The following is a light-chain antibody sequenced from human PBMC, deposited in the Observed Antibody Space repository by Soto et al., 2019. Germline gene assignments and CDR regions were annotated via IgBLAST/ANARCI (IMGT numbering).Light chain of an antibody. CDR1: QSISNW. Sequence: DIQMTQSPSTLSASVGERVTITCRASQSISNWLAWYQQKPGRAPKFLIYKASDLENGVPSRFSGSGSGTEFALTISSLQPDDFATYYCQQYDSYPLTFGGGTKVDIK. J-gene: IGKJ4*01. CDR2: KAS. V-gene: IGKV1-5*03. CDR3: QQYDSYPLT.